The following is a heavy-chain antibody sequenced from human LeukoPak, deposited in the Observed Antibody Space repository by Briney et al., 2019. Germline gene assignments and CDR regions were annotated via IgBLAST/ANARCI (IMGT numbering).Heavy chain of an antibody. D-gene: IGHD3-22*01. CDR2: INPNSGGT. CDR3: ARDERYDSSGYPFDY. Sequence: ASVKVSCKASGYTFTGYFIHWVRQAPGQGLEWMGWINPNSGGTNYAQKFQGRVTMTRDTSISTAYMELSRLRSDDTAVYYCARDERYDSSGYPFDYWGQGTLVTVSS. CDR1: GYTFTGYF. J-gene: IGHJ4*02. V-gene: IGHV1-2*02.